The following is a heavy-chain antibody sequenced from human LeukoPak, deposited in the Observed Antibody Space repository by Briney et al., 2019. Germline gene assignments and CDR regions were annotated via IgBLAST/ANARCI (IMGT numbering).Heavy chain of an antibody. D-gene: IGHD3-10*01. CDR3: AKSNGYGLVDI. CDR2: IFYSGST. CDR1: GGSFSGYY. Sequence: ASETLSLTCAVYGGSFSGYYWSWIRQPPGKGLEWIGNIFYSGSTYYSPSLKSRVTISLDTSRNQFSLKLNSVTAADTAVYYCAKSNGYGLVDIWGQGTMVTVSS. J-gene: IGHJ3*02. V-gene: IGHV4-34*12.